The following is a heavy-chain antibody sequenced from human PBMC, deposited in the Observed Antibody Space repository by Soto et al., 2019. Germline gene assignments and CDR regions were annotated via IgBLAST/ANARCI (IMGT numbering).Heavy chain of an antibody. CDR1: GFTFSSYG. Sequence: GGFLRLSCAASGFTFSSYGMHWVRQAPGKGLEWVAVIWYDGSNKYYADSVKGRFTISRDNSKNTLYLQMNSLRAEDTAVYYCARVIWDTAMVTNYYYYMDVWGKGTTVTVSS. D-gene: IGHD5-18*01. J-gene: IGHJ6*03. CDR2: IWYDGSNK. CDR3: ARVIWDTAMVTNYYYYMDV. V-gene: IGHV3-33*01.